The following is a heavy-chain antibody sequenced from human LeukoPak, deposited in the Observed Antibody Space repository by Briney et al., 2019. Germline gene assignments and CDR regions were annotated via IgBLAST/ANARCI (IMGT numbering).Heavy chain of an antibody. D-gene: IGHD3-22*01. CDR3: ARHYDSSGYYGQNAFDI. CDR1: GGSISSYY. CDR2: IYYSGST. Sequence: SETLSLTCTVSGGSISSYYWSWIRQPPGKGLEWIGYIYYSGSTNYNPSLKSRVTISVDTSKNQFSLKLSSVTAAGTAVYYCARHYDSSGYYGQNAFDIWGQGTMVTVSS. V-gene: IGHV4-59*08. J-gene: IGHJ3*02.